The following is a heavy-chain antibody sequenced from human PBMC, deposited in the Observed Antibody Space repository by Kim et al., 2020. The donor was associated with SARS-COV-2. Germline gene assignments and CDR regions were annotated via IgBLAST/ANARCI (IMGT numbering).Heavy chain of an antibody. V-gene: IGHV4-34*13. D-gene: IGHD3-9*01. CDR3: ARVGVRYFDLDY. Sequence: NDNPSLKSQVTISVDTSKNQFSLKLSYVTAADTAVYYCARVGVRYFDLDYWGQGTLVTVSS. J-gene: IGHJ4*02.